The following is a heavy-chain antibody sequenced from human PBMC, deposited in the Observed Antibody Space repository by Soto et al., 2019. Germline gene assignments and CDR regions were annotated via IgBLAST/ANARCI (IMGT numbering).Heavy chain of an antibody. J-gene: IGHJ4*02. CDR1: GGSFSGYY. D-gene: IGHD5-12*01. V-gene: IGHV4-34*01. Sequence: SETLSLTCAVYGGSFSGYYWSWIRQPPGKGLEWIGEINHSGSTNYDPSLKSRVTISVDTSKNQFSLKLSSVTAADTAVYYCAFTTGATAPLDYWGQGTLVTVPS. CDR2: INHSGST. CDR3: AFTTGATAPLDY.